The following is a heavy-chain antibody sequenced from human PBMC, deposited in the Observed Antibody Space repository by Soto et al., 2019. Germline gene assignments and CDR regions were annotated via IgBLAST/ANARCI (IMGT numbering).Heavy chain of an antibody. D-gene: IGHD2-2*01. CDR3: GRGPAVNPVKLDY. J-gene: IGHJ4*02. CDR2: IHYRGGT. Sequence: PSETLSFTCSVSGVSITSGYYYTWLRLLPGKGLEGIGHIHYRGGTWYNPSLKSPMSITIDASKNQFSLNLSSVTAADTAVYYCGRGPAVNPVKLDYWGQGTQVTVS. CDR1: GVSITSGYY. V-gene: IGHV4-31*01.